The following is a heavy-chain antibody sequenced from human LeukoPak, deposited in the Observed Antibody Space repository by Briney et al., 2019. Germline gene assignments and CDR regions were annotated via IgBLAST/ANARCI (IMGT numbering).Heavy chain of an antibody. Sequence: SGGSLRLSCAASGFTFSSYAMGWVRQAPGKGLEWVSGISGRGGSTYYADSVRGRLTISRDNSKNTLYLQMNSLRAEDTAVYYCARAIRGQYSGYDLPVYYYYYMDVWGKGTTVTVSS. J-gene: IGHJ6*03. V-gene: IGHV3-23*01. CDR1: GFTFSSYA. CDR3: ARAIRGQYSGYDLPVYYYYYMDV. D-gene: IGHD5-12*01. CDR2: ISGRGGST.